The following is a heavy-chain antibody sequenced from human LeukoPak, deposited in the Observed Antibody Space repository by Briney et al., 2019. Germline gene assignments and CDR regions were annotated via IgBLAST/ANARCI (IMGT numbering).Heavy chain of an antibody. V-gene: IGHV3-21*01. J-gene: IGHJ4*02. CDR1: RFTFSSYS. CDR2: ISSSGSYI. CDR3: ARVAVPHIGDLLDY. D-gene: IGHD4-17*01. Sequence: GGSLRLSCAASRFTFSSYSMNWVRQAPGRGLEWVSSISSSGSYIYYADSVKGRFTISRDNAKNSLYLQMNSLRAEDTAVYYCARVAVPHIGDLLDYWGQGTLVTVSS.